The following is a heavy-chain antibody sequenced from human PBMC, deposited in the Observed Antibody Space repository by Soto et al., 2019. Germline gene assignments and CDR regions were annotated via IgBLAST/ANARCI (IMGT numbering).Heavy chain of an antibody. CDR3: ARGGTLYYYYGMDV. CDR1: GFTVSSNY. J-gene: IGHJ6*02. V-gene: IGHV3-53*02. Sequence: EVQLVETGGGLIQPGGSLRLSCAASGFTVSSNYMSWVRQAPGKGLEWVSVIYSGGSTYYADSVKGRFTISRDNSKNTLYLQMNSLRAEDTAVYYCARGGTLYYYYGMDVWGQGTTVTVSS. CDR2: IYSGGST.